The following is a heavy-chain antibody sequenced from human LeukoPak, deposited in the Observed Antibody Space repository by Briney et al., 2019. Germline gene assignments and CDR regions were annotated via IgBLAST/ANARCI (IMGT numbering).Heavy chain of an antibody. CDR2: INHSGST. CDR3: ARGHPRGVQSN. CDR1: GGSFRGYY. J-gene: IGHJ4*02. Sequence: SETLSLTCAVYGGSFRGYYWSWIRQPPGKGLEWIGEINHSGSTNYNPSLKSRVTISVDTSKNQFSLKLSSVTAADTAVYYCARGHPRGVQSNWGQGTLVTVSS. D-gene: IGHD3-10*01. V-gene: IGHV4-34*01.